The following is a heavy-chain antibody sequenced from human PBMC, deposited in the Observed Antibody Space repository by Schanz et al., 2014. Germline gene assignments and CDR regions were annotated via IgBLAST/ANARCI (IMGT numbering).Heavy chain of an antibody. CDR2: INSRSNFI. CDR1: RIIFGTYS. J-gene: IGHJ5*02. V-gene: IGHV3-21*06. CDR3: ASDYNYFETEAP. D-gene: IGHD3-16*01. Sequence: EVQLVESGGGLVKPGGSLRLSCTASRIIFGTYSMNWIRQTPKGLEWVSSINSRSNFIYYADSMKGRFTISRDNANNSLFLRMNSLRAEDTAVYYCASDYNYFETEAPWGQGTLVTVSS.